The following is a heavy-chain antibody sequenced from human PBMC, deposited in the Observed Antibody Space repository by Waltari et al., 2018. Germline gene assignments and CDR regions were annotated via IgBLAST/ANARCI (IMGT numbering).Heavy chain of an antibody. Sequence: QVQLQESGPGLVKPSETLSLTCNVSGGSISSHYWSWIRQPPGKGLEWIGYIYYSGSTNYNPSLKSRVTISVDTSKNQFSLKLSSVTAADTAVYYCARGHTYSSGWGSYYFDYWGQGTLVTVSS. CDR3: ARGHTYSSGWGSYYFDY. D-gene: IGHD6-19*01. CDR2: IYYSGST. J-gene: IGHJ4*02. CDR1: GGSISSHY. V-gene: IGHV4-59*11.